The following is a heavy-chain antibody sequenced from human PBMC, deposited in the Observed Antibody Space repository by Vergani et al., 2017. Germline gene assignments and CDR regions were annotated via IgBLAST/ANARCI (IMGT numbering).Heavy chain of an antibody. CDR2: ISWNSKSE. D-gene: IGHD3-22*01. V-gene: IGHV3-9*01. CDR1: GFIFDDYA. J-gene: IGHJ4*02. Sequence: EVHLVESGGDLVEPGRSLRLSCAASGFIFDDYAMHWVRQVPGKGLEWVSGISWNSKSEAYADSVKGRFTISRDNAKNSVYLQMNSLRVEDTAVYYCAFDTSGSYYIDYWGQGTLVTVFS. CDR3: AFDTSGSYYIDY.